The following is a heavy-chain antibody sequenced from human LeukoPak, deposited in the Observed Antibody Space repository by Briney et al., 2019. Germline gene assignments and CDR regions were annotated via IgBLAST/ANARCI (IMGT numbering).Heavy chain of an antibody. CDR2: ISYNGINT. Sequence: GGSLRLSCAASGFPFNSYALNWVRQAPGKGLEWVAVISYNGINTYYADSVKGRFTISRDNSKNTLYLQMNSLRAEDTAVYYCAKDMVAGTPAADYWGQGTLVTVSS. CDR1: GFPFNSYA. CDR3: AKDMVAGTPAADY. D-gene: IGHD6-19*01. J-gene: IGHJ4*02. V-gene: IGHV3-30-3*01.